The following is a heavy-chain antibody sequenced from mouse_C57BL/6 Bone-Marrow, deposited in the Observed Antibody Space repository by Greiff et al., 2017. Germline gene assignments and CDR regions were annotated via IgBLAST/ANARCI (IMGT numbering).Heavy chain of an antibody. V-gene: IGHV5-16*01. CDR2: INYDGSST. CDR1: GFTFSDYY. J-gene: IGHJ4*01. Sequence: EVKLMESEGGLVQPGSSMKLSCTASGFTFSDYYMAWVRQVPEKGLEWVANINYDGSSTYYLDSLKSRFIISRDNAKNILYLQMSSLKSEDTATYYCARDGDRKGDYAMDYWGQGTSVTVSS. CDR3: ARDGDRKGDYAMDY.